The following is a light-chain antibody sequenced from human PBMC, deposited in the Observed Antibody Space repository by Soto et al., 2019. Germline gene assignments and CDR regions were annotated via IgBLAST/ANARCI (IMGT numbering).Light chain of an antibody. Sequence: EIVLTQSPGTLSLSPGERATLSCRPSQSVSSSYLAWYQQKPGQAPRLLIYGASSRATGIPDRFSGSGSGTDFTLTISRLEPEDFAVYYCQQYGSSPVTFGQGTKVESK. J-gene: IGKJ1*01. CDR3: QQYGSSPVT. CDR2: GAS. CDR1: QSVSSSY. V-gene: IGKV3-20*01.